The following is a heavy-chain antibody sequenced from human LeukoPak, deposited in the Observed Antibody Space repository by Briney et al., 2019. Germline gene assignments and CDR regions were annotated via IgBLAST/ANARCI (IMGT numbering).Heavy chain of an antibody. J-gene: IGHJ6*03. D-gene: IGHD3-10*01. Sequence: GASVKVSCKASGYTFTNFYMHWVRQAPGQELERMGIINPSGGSTSYAQKFQGRVTMTRDMSTSTVYMELSSLRPDDTALYYCARVGIGWGNFYYYYMDVWGKGTTVTVSS. V-gene: IGHV1-46*01. CDR2: INPSGGST. CDR1: GYTFTNFY. CDR3: ARVGIGWGNFYYYYMDV.